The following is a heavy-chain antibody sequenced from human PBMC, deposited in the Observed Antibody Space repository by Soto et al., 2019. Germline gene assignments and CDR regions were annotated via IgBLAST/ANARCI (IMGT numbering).Heavy chain of an antibody. CDR2: IRGNGDPP. Sequence: GGSLRLSCSASGFTFSSYAMHWVRQAPGKGLEYVSGIRGNGDPPFYADSVKGRFTISRDNSKNTLYLQMSSLSADDTAVYYCVKSRGGNNFDFSDWGQGALVTVSP. J-gene: IGHJ4*02. CDR3: VKSRGGNNFDFSD. CDR1: GFTFSSYA. V-gene: IGHV3-64D*06. D-gene: IGHD5-12*01.